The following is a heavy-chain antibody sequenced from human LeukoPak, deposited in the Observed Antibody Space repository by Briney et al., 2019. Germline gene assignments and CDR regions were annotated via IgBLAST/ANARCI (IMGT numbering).Heavy chain of an antibody. CDR2: IYYSGST. CDR3: ARCTGVDNWFDP. CDR1: GGSISSGDCY. V-gene: IGHV4-30-4*01. J-gene: IGHJ5*02. D-gene: IGHD3-10*02. Sequence: SETLSLTCTVSGGSISSGDCYWSWIRQPPGKGLEWIGYIYYSGSTYYNPSLKSRVTISVDTSKNQFSLKLSSVTAADTAVYYCARCTGVDNWFDPWGQGTLVTVSS.